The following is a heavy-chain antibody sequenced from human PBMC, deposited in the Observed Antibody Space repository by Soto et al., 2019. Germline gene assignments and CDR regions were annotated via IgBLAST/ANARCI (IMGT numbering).Heavy chain of an antibody. CDR2: IYYSGST. CDR3: ARDGVGAAAGTPVYYYGMDV. Sequence: SETLSLTCTVSGGSISSSSYYWGWIRQPPGKWLEWIGSIYYSGSTYYNPSLKSRVTISVDTSKNQFSLKLSSVTAADTAVYYCARDGVGAAAGTPVYYYGMDVWGQGTTVTVSS. D-gene: IGHD6-13*01. J-gene: IGHJ6*02. V-gene: IGHV4-39*02. CDR1: GGSISSSSYY.